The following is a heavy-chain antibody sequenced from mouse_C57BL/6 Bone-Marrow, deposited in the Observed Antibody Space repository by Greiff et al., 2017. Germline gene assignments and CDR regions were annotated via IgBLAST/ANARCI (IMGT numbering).Heavy chain of an antibody. CDR2: ISDGGSYT. CDR1: GFTFSSYA. V-gene: IGHV5-4*01. CDR3: ARVPYYYGFDY. D-gene: IGHD1-1*01. Sequence: EVQGVESGGGLVKPGGSLKLSCAASGFTFSSYAMSWVRQTPEKRLEWVATISDGGSYTYYPDNVKGRFTISRDNAKNNLYLQMSQLKSEDTAMYYCARVPYYYGFDYWGQGTTLTVSS. J-gene: IGHJ2*01.